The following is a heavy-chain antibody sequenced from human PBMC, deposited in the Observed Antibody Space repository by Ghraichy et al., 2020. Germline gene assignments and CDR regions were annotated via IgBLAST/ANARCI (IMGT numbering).Heavy chain of an antibody. CDR1: GFTFSSYN. J-gene: IGHJ4*02. Sequence: ESLNISCVASGFTFSSYNMHWLRQAPGRGLEWVSYISSSNFVSYSESVKGRFTISRDNAQNSLWLQMNSLRDDDTAVYYCARDGEGDEYHDYWGQGTLVTVSS. D-gene: IGHD2/OR15-2a*01. CDR2: ISSSNFV. V-gene: IGHV3-21*05. CDR3: ARDGEGDEYHDY.